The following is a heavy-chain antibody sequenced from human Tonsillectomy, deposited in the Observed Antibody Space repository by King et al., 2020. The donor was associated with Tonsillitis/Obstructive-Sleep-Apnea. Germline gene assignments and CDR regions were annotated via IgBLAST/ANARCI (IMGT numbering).Heavy chain of an antibody. D-gene: IGHD3-3*01. V-gene: IGHV1-18*01. CDR1: GYTFTRYG. CDR3: ASTTIFGVVIYYMDV. CDR2: ISAYNGNT. J-gene: IGHJ6*03. Sequence: QLVQSGADVKKPGASVKVSCKASGYTFTRYGINWVRQAPGQGLEWMGWISAYNGNTNYAQKLQGRVTMTTDTSTTTAYMELRSLRSDDTAVYYCASTTIFGVVIYYMDVWGKGTTVTVSS.